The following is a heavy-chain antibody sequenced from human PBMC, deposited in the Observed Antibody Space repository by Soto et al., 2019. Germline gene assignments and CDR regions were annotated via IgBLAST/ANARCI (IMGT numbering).Heavy chain of an antibody. CDR3: VSDRGYGHASVPYS. D-gene: IGHD5-18*01. Sequence: QAHLVESGGGVVQPGRSLRLSCAASGFTFTSYGMHWVRQAPGTRLEWVAVISYDGGLQHYADSVKGRFTISRDNSKDMVLLQMNGLIAEDPAVYYCVSDRGYGHASVPYSWGQGTLVSVSS. CDR2: ISYDGGLQ. J-gene: IGHJ4*02. CDR1: GFTFTSYG. V-gene: IGHV3-30*03.